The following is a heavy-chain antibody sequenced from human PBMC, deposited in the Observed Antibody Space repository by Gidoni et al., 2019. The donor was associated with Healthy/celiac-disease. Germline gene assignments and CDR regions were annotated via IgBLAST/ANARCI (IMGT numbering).Heavy chain of an antibody. CDR2: IWYDGSNK. V-gene: IGHV3-33*01. J-gene: IGHJ4*02. Sequence: QVQLVESGGVVVQPGRSLRLSCAASGFTCSSYSMHWVRPAPGKGREGVAVIWYDGSNKYYADSVKGRFTISRDNSKNTLYLQMNSLRGEDTAVYYCASGGRRLYGTFDYWGQGTLVTVSS. D-gene: IGHD4-17*01. CDR3: ASGGRRLYGTFDY. CDR1: GFTCSSYS.